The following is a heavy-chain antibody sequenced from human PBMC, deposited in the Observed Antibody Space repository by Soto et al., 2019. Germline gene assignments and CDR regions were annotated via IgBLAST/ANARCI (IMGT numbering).Heavy chain of an antibody. D-gene: IGHD6-13*01. CDR2: IIPIFGTA. V-gene: IGHV1-69*13. Sequence: SVKVSCKASGGTFSSYAISWVRQAPGQGLEWMGGIIPIFGTANYAQKFQGRVTITADESTSTAYMELSSLRSKDTAVYYCARDLSIAAAGTPPYYYYGMDVWGQGTTVTVSS. J-gene: IGHJ6*02. CDR3: ARDLSIAAAGTPPYYYYGMDV. CDR1: GGTFSSYA.